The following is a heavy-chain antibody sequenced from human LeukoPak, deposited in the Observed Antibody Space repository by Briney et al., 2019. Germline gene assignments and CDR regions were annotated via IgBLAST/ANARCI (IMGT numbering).Heavy chain of an antibody. D-gene: IGHD6-19*01. CDR2: IFSSGST. V-gene: IGHV4-59*01. CDR3: ARGSGWYQY. Sequence: TSETLSLTCTVSGGSISTSSWSWVRQPPGKGLEWAGYIFSSGSTNYNPSLKSRVAISVDTSKNQVSLNLNSVTAADTAVYYCARGSGWYQYWGQGTLVAVSS. J-gene: IGHJ4*02. CDR1: GGSISTSS.